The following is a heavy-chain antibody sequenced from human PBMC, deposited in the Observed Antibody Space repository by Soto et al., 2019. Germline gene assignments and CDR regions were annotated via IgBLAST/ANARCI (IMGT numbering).Heavy chain of an antibody. D-gene: IGHD3-22*01. CDR1: GGSISSSSYY. Sequence: ASETLSLTCTVSGGSISSSSYYWGWIRQPPGKGLEWIGSIYYSGSTYYNPSLKSRVTISVDTSKNQFSLKLSSVTAADTAVYYCARQEITMIVVVTPDAFDIWGQGTMVTVSS. V-gene: IGHV4-39*01. CDR2: IYYSGST. CDR3: ARQEITMIVVVTPDAFDI. J-gene: IGHJ3*02.